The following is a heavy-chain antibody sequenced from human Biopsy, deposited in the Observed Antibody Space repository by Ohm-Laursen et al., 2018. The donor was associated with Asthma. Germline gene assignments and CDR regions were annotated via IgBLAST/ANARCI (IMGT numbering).Heavy chain of an antibody. CDR3: ARGDSSNWSHYYFDY. J-gene: IGHJ4*02. V-gene: IGHV3-53*01. D-gene: IGHD3-22*01. Sequence: SLRLSCAASGFAVSRDYMFWVRQAPGKSLEWVSVIYSGGTSHTADSERGRFTISRDYSKNTLYLQMHSLRAEDTAVYYCARGDSSNWSHYYFDYWGQGTLVNVSS. CDR2: IYSGGTS. CDR1: GFAVSRDY.